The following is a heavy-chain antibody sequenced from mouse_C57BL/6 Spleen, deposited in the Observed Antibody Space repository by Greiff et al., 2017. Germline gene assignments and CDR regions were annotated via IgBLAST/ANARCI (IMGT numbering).Heavy chain of an antibody. CDR2: IDPSDSYT. CDR3: ARWGGNYGGMDY. V-gene: IGHV1-69*01. Sequence: VKLQQPGAELVMPGASVKLSCKASGYTFTSYWMHWVKQRPGQGLEWIGEIDPSDSYTNYNQKFKGKSTLTVDKSSSTAYMQLSSLTSEDSAVYYCARWGGNYGGMDYWGQGTSVTVSS. CDR1: GYTFTSYW. J-gene: IGHJ4*01. D-gene: IGHD2-1*01.